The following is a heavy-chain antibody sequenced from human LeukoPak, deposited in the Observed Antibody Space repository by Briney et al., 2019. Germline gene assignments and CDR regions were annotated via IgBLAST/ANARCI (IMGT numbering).Heavy chain of an antibody. Sequence: GGSLRLSCAASGFTFSPYWMSWVRQAPGKGLEWVANIKQDGSEKYYVDSVKGRLTISRDNAKNSLYLQMNSLRAEDTAVYYCARLDYGRIGCWGQGTLVTVSS. CDR2: IKQDGSEK. J-gene: IGHJ4*02. CDR1: GFTFSPYW. D-gene: IGHD4-17*01. V-gene: IGHV3-7*01. CDR3: ARLDYGRIGC.